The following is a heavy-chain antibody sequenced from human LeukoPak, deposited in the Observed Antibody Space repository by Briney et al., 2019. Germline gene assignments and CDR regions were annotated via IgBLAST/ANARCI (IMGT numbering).Heavy chain of an antibody. V-gene: IGHV1-69*04. CDR2: IIPILGIA. CDR1: GGTFSSYA. Sequence: SVKVSCKASGGTFSSYAISWVRQAPGQGLERMGRIIPILGIANYAQKFQGRVTITADKSTSTPYMELSSLRSEDTAVYYCARDTRSSSSAWFDPWGQGTLVTVSS. J-gene: IGHJ5*02. D-gene: IGHD6-6*01. CDR3: ARDTRSSSSAWFDP.